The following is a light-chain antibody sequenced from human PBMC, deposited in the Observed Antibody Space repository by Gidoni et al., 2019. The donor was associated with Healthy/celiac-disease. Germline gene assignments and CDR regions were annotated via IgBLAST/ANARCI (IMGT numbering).Light chain of an antibody. Sequence: IALTQSPGTLSLSPGERATLSCRARQSVSSSYLAWYQQKPGQAPRLLIYGASSRATGTPDRFSGSGSGTDFTLTISRLEPEDFAVYYCQQYGSSPWTFGQGTKVEIK. CDR1: QSVSSSY. V-gene: IGKV3-20*01. CDR3: QQYGSSPWT. J-gene: IGKJ1*01. CDR2: GAS.